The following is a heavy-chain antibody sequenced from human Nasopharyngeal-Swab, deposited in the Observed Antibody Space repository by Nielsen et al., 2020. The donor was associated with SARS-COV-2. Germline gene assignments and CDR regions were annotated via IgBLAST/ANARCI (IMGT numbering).Heavy chain of an antibody. J-gene: IGHJ6*02. CDR3: ARSSSWYYGMDV. CDR2: IIPILGIA. D-gene: IGHD6-6*01. V-gene: IGHV1-69*04. Sequence: SVKVSCKASGGTFSSYAISWLRQAPGQGLEWMGRIIPILGIAIYAQKFQGRVTITADKSTSTAYMELSSLRSEDTAVYYCARSSSWYYGMDVWGQGTTVTVSS. CDR1: GGTFSSYA.